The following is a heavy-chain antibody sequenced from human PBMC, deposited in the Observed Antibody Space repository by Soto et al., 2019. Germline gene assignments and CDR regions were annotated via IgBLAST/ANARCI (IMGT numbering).Heavy chain of an antibody. D-gene: IGHD4-4*01. CDR1: GYTLTELS. Sequence: ASVKVSCKVSGYTLTELSMHWVRQAPGKGLEWMGGFDPEDGETIYAQKFQGRVTMTEDTSTDTAYMELSSLRSEDTAVYYCATVISDYSNSIPWFDPWGQGTVVTVSS. CDR3: ATVISDYSNSIPWFDP. J-gene: IGHJ5*02. V-gene: IGHV1-24*01. CDR2: FDPEDGET.